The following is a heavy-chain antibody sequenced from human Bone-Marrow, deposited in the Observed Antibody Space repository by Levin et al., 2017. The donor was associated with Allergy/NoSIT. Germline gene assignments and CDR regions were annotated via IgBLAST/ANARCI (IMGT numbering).Heavy chain of an antibody. CDR3: ARHGEWLVGDSYQYGMDV. V-gene: IGHV3-11*01. J-gene: IGHJ6*02. CDR2: ISSGGTIT. CDR1: GFNFRDYY. Sequence: SGGSLRLSCEVSGFNFRDYYMSWIRQAPGKGLEWVSFISSGGTITYYADSVKGRFTISRDNAKNSVFLQMNSLRADDTAVYYCARHGEWLVGDSYQYGMDVWGQGTTVTVSS. D-gene: IGHD6-19*01.